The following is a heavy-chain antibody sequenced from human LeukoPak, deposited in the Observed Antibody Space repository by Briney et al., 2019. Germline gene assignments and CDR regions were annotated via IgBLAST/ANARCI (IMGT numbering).Heavy chain of an antibody. Sequence: PGGSLRLSCAASGFTFSSNWMSWFRQPPGKGLEWIGEFNHNWGAKYNPSLKSRVTISVDTSKNHLSLSLNSVTAADTAVYYCAASLWFGIYPDYWGQGSLVTVSS. CDR3: AASLWFGIYPDY. CDR1: GFTFSSNW. CDR2: FNHNWGA. V-gene: IGHV4-4*02. J-gene: IGHJ4*02. D-gene: IGHD3-10*01.